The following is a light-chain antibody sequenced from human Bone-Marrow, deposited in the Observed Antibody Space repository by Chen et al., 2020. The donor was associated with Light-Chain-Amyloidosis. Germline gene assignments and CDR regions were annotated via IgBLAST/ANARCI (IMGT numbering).Light chain of an antibody. V-gene: IGLV3-25*03. CDR1: DLPTKY. CDR2: RDT. Sequence: SYELTQPPSVSVFPGQTARITCSGDDLPTKYAYWYQQKPGQAPVRVIHRDTERPSGISERFSGSSSGTTATLTISGVQAEDEADYHCQSADSSGTYEVIFGGGTKLTVL. J-gene: IGLJ2*01. CDR3: QSADSSGTYEVI.